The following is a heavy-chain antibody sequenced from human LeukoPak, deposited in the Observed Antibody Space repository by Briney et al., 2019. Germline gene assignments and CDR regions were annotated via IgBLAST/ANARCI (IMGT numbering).Heavy chain of an antibody. V-gene: IGHV3-74*01. J-gene: IGHJ4*02. CDR2: INSDGSST. Sequence: GGSLRLSCAASGFTFSSYWMHWVRQAPGKGLVWVSRINSDGSSTSYADSVKGRFTISRDNAKNSLYLQMNSLRDEDTAVYHCARTISSASWGLDYWGQGALVTVSS. D-gene: IGHD2-2*01. CDR3: ARTISSASWGLDY. CDR1: GFTFSSYW.